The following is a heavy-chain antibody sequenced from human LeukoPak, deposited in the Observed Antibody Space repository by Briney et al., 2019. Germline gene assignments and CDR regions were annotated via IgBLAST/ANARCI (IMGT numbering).Heavy chain of an antibody. D-gene: IGHD3-22*01. J-gene: IGHJ4*02. CDR3: AAGSGYYFSHFDY. CDR2: IKQGGSEK. Sequence: GGSLRLSCAASGFTFSSYWMSWVRQAPGKGLEWVANIKQGGSEKYYVDSVKGRFTISRDNAKNSLYLQMNSLRAEDTAVYYCAAGSGYYFSHFDYWGQGTLVTVSS. V-gene: IGHV3-7*05. CDR1: GFTFSSYW.